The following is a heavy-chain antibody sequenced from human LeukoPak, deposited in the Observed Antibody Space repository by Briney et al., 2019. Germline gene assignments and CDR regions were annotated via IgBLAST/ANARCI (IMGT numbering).Heavy chain of an antibody. CDR1: GDTFSNYD. D-gene: IGHD6-13*01. CDR3: ALSAEKQLVYFDF. V-gene: IGHV1-69*05. CDR2: IIPVFDTA. J-gene: IGHJ4*02. Sequence: SVKVSCKASGDTFSNYDVTWVRQAPGQGLEWMGRIIPVFDTAKYAQNFQGRVTMTTDESSSTAYMELYSLRSEDTAVYYCALSAEKQLVYFDFWGQGTLVTVSS.